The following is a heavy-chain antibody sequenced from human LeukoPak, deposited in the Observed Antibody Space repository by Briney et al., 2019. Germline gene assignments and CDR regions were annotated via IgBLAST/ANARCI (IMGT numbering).Heavy chain of an antibody. J-gene: IGHJ4*02. CDR3: ATDRTGYQLSDY. CDR1: GFTFSSYS. CDR2: ISSSSSYI. Sequence: TGGSLRLSCAASGFTFSSYSMNWVRQAPGKGLEWVSSISSSSSYIYYADSVKGRFTISRDNAKNSLYLQMNSLRAEDTAVYYCATDRTGYQLSDYWGQGTLVTVSS. D-gene: IGHD2-2*01. V-gene: IGHV3-21*01.